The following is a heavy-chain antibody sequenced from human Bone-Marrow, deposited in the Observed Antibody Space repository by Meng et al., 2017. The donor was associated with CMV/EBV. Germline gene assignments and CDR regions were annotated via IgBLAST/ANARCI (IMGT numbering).Heavy chain of an antibody. CDR2: ISSSSSYI. V-gene: IGHV3-21*01. CDR1: GFTFSRYP. Sequence: GESLKISCVGSGFTFSRYPMHWVRQPPGKGLVWVSSISSSSSYIYYADSVKGRFTISRDNAKNSLYLQMNSLRAEDTAVYYCARDQAVGYDFWSGYHYYWGQGTLVTVSS. J-gene: IGHJ4*02. D-gene: IGHD3-3*01. CDR3: ARDQAVGYDFWSGYHYY.